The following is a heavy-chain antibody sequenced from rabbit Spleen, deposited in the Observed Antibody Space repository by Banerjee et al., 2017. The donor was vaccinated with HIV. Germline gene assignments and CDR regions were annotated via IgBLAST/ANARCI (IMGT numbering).Heavy chain of an antibody. CDR3: ARGSNSGGGWIYGMEL. V-gene: IGHV1S45*01. D-gene: IGHD1-1*01. CDR1: GFSFSDRDV. Sequence: QEQLVESGGGLVKPEGSLTLTCKASGFSFSDRDVMCWVRQAPGKGLEWIACIEGGSSAFSYFASWAKGRFTISKTSSTTVTLQMTSLTAADTATYFCARGSNSGGGWIYGMELWGPGTLVTVS. J-gene: IGHJ6*01. CDR2: IEGGSSAFS.